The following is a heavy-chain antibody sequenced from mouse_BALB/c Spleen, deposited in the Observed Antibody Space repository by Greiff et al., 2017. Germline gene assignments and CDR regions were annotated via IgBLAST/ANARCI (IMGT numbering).Heavy chain of an antibody. CDR2: ISSGSSTI. CDR1: GFTFSSFG. Sequence: VQLVESGGGLVQPGGSRKLSCAASGFTFSSFGMHWVRQAPEKGLEWVAYISSGSSTIYYADTVKGRFTISRDNPKNTLFLQMTSLRSEDTAMYYCARSPHYYGSSLDYWGQGTTLTVSS. J-gene: IGHJ2*01. CDR3: ARSPHYYGSSLDY. V-gene: IGHV5-17*02. D-gene: IGHD1-1*01.